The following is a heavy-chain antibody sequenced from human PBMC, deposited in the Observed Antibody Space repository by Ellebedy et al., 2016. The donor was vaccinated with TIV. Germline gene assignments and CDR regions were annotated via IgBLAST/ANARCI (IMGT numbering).Heavy chain of an antibody. Sequence: PGGSLRLSCAASGFTVSSNYVSWVRQAPGKGLEWVSVIYSGGSTYYADSVKGRFTISRDNSKNTLYLQMNSLRAEDTAVYYCARGGTYYDFWSGPFYYYHYGMDVWGQGTTVTVSS. CDR3: ARGGTYYDFWSGPFYYYHYGMDV. V-gene: IGHV3-66*01. J-gene: IGHJ6*02. D-gene: IGHD3-3*01. CDR1: GFTVSSNY. CDR2: IYSGGST.